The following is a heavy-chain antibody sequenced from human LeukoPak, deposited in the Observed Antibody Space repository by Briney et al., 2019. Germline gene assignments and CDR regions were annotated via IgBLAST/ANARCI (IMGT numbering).Heavy chain of an antibody. V-gene: IGHV3-48*03. J-gene: IGHJ6*03. CDR3: ARDGTPNDSSGWVYMDV. CDR2: IGSSGSTT. CDR1: GFTFSSYE. Sequence: GGSLRLSCVASGFTFSSYEMNWVRQAPGKGLEWLSYIGSSGSTTHYADSVKGRFTISRDNAKNSLYLQMNSLRVEDTAVYYCARDGTPNDSSGWVYMDVWGEGTTVTISS. D-gene: IGHD6-25*01.